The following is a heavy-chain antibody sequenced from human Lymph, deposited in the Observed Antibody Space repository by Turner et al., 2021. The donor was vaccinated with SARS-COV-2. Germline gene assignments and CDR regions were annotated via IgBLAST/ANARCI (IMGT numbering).Heavy chain of an antibody. CDR1: GFTFSTHS. J-gene: IGHJ4*02. Sequence: EVQLVESGGGLVKPGGSLSLPCAASGFTFSTHSMNWVRQAPGKGLEWISSISSSSSYIYYADSVKGRFTISRDDAKNSLYLQMNSLRAEDTAVYYCARDIPTTADYFDYWGQGTLVTVSS. CDR3: ARDIPTTADYFDY. V-gene: IGHV3-21*01. D-gene: IGHD4-17*01. CDR2: ISSSSSYI.